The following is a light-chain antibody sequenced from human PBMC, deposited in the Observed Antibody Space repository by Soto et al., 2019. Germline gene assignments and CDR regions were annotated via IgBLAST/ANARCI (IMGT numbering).Light chain of an antibody. V-gene: IGKV3-20*01. CDR2: GAF. J-gene: IGKJ4*01. CDR3: QQYDTSPLT. CDR1: QYISSNY. Sequence: VLTQSPGTLSLSPGERATLSCRASQYISSNYLAWYQQKPGRAPRLLIFGAFNRAPGVPDRFSGSASGTDFALTISGLEPEDFAVYYCQQYDTSPLTFGGGTKVDIK.